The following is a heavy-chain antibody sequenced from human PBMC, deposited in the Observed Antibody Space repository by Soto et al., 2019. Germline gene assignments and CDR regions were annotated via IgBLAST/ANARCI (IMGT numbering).Heavy chain of an antibody. D-gene: IGHD3-10*01. Sequence: EVQLVESGGGLVKPGGSLRLSCAASGFTFSSYSMNWVRQAPGKGLEWVSSISSSSSYIYYADSVKGRFTISRVNAKNSLYLQMNSLRAEDTAVYYCARTGGNYYYYMDVWGKGTTVTVSS. CDR1: GFTFSSYS. CDR2: ISSSSSYI. CDR3: ARTGGNYYYYMDV. J-gene: IGHJ6*03. V-gene: IGHV3-21*01.